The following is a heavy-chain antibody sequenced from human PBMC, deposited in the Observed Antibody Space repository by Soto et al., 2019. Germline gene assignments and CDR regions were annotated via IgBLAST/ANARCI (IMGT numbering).Heavy chain of an antibody. CDR2: IYYSGST. V-gene: IGHV4-30-4*02. CDR3: ARVRESSGAYYFDY. J-gene: IGHJ4*02. D-gene: IGHD3-10*01. Sequence: SETLSLTCTVSVGSISSGDDYWSWIRQPPGKGLEWIGYIYYSGSTYYNPSLKSRVTISVDTSKNQFSLKLSSVTAADTAVYYCARVRESSGAYYFDYWGQGTLVTVSS. CDR1: VGSISSGDDY.